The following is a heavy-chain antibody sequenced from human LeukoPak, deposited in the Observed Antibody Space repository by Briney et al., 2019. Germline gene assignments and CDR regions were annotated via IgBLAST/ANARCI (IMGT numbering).Heavy chain of an antibody. CDR1: GASITSGGYY. CDR3: GTHVGYSSNLLGRREPGFSLDY. V-gene: IGHV4-31*03. CDR2: IYYSGDT. Sequence: PSQTLSLTCIVSGASITSGGYYWSWVRQHPGQGLEWIGHIYYSGDTYYNPSLRSRLSILVDTSDEQFNLKLTSVTAADTAVYYCGTHVGYSSNLLGRREPGFSLDYWGQGILVTVSS. D-gene: IGHD6-13*01. J-gene: IGHJ4*02.